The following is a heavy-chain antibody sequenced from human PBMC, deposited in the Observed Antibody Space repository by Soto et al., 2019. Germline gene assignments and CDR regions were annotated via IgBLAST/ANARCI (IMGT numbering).Heavy chain of an antibody. CDR3: ARHTSTINLHFDP. J-gene: IGHJ5*02. V-gene: IGHV4-30-4*01. CDR2: IYYSGST. D-gene: IGHD5-12*01. Sequence: SETLSLTCTVSGGSISSGDYYWSWIRQPPGKGLEWIGYIYYSGSTYYNPSLKSRVTMSVDASDNQVSLKLNSVTAADTAVYYCARHTSTINLHFDPWGQGTTVTVSS. CDR1: GGSISSGDYY.